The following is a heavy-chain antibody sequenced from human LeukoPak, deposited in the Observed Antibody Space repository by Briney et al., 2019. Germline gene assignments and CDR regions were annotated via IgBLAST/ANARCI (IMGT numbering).Heavy chain of an antibody. CDR3: ARAVAGYCSSTSCYTGTNFDY. D-gene: IGHD2-2*02. CDR1: GGTFSSYA. V-gene: IGHV1-69*13. Sequence: GASVTVSCKASGGTFSSYAISWVRQAPGQGLEWMGGIIPIFGTANYAQKFQGRVTITADESTSTAYMELSSLRSEDTAVYYCARAVAGYCSSTSCYTGTNFDYWGQGTLVTVSS. CDR2: IIPIFGTA. J-gene: IGHJ4*02.